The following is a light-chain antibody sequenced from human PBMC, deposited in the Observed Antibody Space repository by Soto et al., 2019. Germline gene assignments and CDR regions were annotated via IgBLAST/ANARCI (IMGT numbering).Light chain of an antibody. CDR3: QTWGTGVV. Sequence: QSVLTQSPSASASLGASVKLTCTLSSGHSSYAIAWHQQQPEEGTRHLMKLNSDGSHSKGDGILDRFSGSSSGAERYLTITSLQSGDEADYYCQTWGTGVVFGGGTQLTVL. V-gene: IGLV4-69*01. CDR1: SGHSSYA. CDR2: LNSDGSH. J-gene: IGLJ2*01.